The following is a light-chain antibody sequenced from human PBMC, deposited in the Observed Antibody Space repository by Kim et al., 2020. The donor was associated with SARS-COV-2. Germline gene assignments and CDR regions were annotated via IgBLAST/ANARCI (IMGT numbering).Light chain of an antibody. V-gene: IGKV3-15*01. J-gene: IGKJ3*01. CDR2: DAS. CDR1: QSRTRS. Sequence: GGRPTPPCGASQSRTRSIAWYQQKPGQGPRLLMYDASTRATSTPARCSGSGSGTEFTLTISSLQSEEIAGYYCQHYNMWPFTFGPGTKVDIK. CDR3: QHYNMWPFT.